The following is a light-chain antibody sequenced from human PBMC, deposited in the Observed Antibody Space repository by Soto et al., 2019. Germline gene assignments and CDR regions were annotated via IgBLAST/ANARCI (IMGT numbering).Light chain of an antibody. Sequence: DIQMTQSPSTLSASIGDRVTITCRASQSINNWLAWYQQKPGKAPKVLIYKASSLKSGVPSRFSGSESGTEFTLAINSLQPDDFETYYCQQYDTYPFTFGPGTKVDIK. CDR2: KAS. CDR3: QQYDTYPFT. J-gene: IGKJ3*01. V-gene: IGKV1-5*03. CDR1: QSINNW.